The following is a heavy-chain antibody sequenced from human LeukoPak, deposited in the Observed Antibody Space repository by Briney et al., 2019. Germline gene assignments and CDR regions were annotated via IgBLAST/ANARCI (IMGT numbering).Heavy chain of an antibody. Sequence: PGGSLRLSYAASGFTFSGSAMHWVRQASGKGLEWVGRIRSKANSYATAYAASVKGRFTISRDDSKNTAYLQMNSLKTEDTAVYYCTSLTFGVTTFSDYWGQGTLVTVSS. CDR1: GFTFSGSA. D-gene: IGHD4-17*01. J-gene: IGHJ4*02. V-gene: IGHV3-73*01. CDR3: TSLTFGVTTFSDY. CDR2: IRSKANSYAT.